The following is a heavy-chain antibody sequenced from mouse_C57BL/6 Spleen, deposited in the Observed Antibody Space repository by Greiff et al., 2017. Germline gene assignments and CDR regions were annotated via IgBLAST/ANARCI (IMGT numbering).Heavy chain of an antibody. Sequence: VQLQQPGAELVKPGASVKMSCKASGYTFTSYWITWVKQRPGQGLEWIGDIYPGSGSTNYNEKFKSKATLTVDTSSSTAYMQLSSLTSEDSAVYYCAREEATMVTTYYYAMDYWGQGTSVTVSS. CDR1: GYTFTSYW. V-gene: IGHV1-55*01. CDR2: IYPGSGST. D-gene: IGHD2-2*01. J-gene: IGHJ4*01. CDR3: AREEATMVTTYYYAMDY.